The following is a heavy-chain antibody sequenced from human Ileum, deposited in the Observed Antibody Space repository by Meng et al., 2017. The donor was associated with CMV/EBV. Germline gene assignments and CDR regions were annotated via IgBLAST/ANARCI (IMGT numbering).Heavy chain of an antibody. V-gene: IGHV1-18*01. Sequence: QVQLVQSGAEVKKPGASVKVSCKASGYTFITFGITWGRQAPGQGLEWMGWITPYNGKTDYTQRLQDRVTMTTDTSTNTVYMELRSLRSDDTAVYYCAREDYSAYAATWGQGTLVTVSS. CDR3: AREDYSAYAAT. D-gene: IGHD2-21*01. J-gene: IGHJ5*02. CDR1: GYTFITFG. CDR2: ITPYNGKT.